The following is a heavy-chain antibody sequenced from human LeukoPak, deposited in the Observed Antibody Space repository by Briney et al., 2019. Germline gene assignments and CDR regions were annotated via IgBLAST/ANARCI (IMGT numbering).Heavy chain of an antibody. CDR2: IKQDGSEK. J-gene: IGHJ4*02. CDR1: GFSFSNNA. D-gene: IGHD2-21*01. Sequence: GGSLRLSCAASGFSFSNNAMTWVRQAPGKGLEWVANIKQDGSEKYYVDSVQGRFAISRDNAKNSLYLQMNSLRTEDTAVYYCARDCFAENNYWGQGILVTVSS. CDR3: ARDCFAENNY. V-gene: IGHV3-7*01.